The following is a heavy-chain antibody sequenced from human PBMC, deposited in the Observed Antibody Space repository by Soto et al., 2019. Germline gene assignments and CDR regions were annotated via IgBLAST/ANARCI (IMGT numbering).Heavy chain of an antibody. CDR1: GYTFTSYG. CDR2: ISAYNGNT. CDR3: ARGGYYDYIWGSYEGLDY. Sequence: GASVKVSCKASGYTFTSYGISWVRQAPGQGLEWMGWISAYNGNTNYAQKLQGRVTMTTDTSTSTAYMELRSLRSDDTAVYYCARGGYYDYIWGSYEGLDYWSQGTLVTVSS. J-gene: IGHJ4*02. V-gene: IGHV1-18*01. D-gene: IGHD3-16*01.